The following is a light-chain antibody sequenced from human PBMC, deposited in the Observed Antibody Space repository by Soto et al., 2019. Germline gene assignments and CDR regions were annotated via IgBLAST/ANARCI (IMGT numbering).Light chain of an antibody. CDR1: SSDVGGYNY. Sequence: QSALTQPASVSGSPGQSITISCTGTSSDVGGYNYVSWYQQHPGKDPKLMIYDVSNRLSGVSNRFSGSKSGNTASLTISGLQAEDEADYYCSSYTSSSTLVVFGGGTQLTVL. CDR3: SSYTSSSTLVV. CDR2: DVS. V-gene: IGLV2-14*01. J-gene: IGLJ2*01.